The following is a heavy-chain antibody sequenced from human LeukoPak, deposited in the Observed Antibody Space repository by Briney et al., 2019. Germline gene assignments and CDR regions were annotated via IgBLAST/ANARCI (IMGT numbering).Heavy chain of an antibody. CDR3: ARLPSFGVVTDDAFDI. CDR1: GGTFSSYA. CDR2: IIPIFGTA. Sequence: SVKVSCKASGGTFSSYAISWVRQAPGQGLEWMGRIIPIFGTANYAQKFQGRVTITTDKSTSTAYMELSSLRSEDTAVYYCARLPSFGVVTDDAFDIWGQGTMVTVSS. D-gene: IGHD3-3*01. J-gene: IGHJ3*02. V-gene: IGHV1-69*05.